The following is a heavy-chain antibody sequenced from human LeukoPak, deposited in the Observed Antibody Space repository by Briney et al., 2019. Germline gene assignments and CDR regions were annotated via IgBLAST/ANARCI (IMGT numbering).Heavy chain of an antibody. V-gene: IGHV3-9*01. J-gene: IGHJ5*02. CDR1: GFTFDDYA. CDR2: ISWNSGSI. D-gene: IGHD4-17*01. Sequence: PGGSLRLSCAASGFTFDDYAMHWVRQAPGKGLEWVSGISWNSGSIGYADSVKGRFTISRDNAKNSLYLQMNGLRAEDTALYYCAKDLKHDYAYFWFDPWGQGTLVTVSS. CDR3: AKDLKHDYAYFWFDP.